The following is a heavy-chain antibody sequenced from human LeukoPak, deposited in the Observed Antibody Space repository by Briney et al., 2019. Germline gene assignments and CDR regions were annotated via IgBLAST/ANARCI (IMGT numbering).Heavy chain of an antibody. CDR3: AKDRDPSSLVILDY. J-gene: IGHJ4*02. V-gene: IGHV3-30*18. D-gene: IGHD3-9*01. CDR1: GFTFSSYG. CDR2: ISYDGSSK. Sequence: GGSPRLSCAASGFTFSSYGMHWVRQAPGKGLEWVAVISYDGSSKYYADSVKGRFTISRDNSENTLYLQMNSLRAEDTAVYYCAKDRDPSSLVILDYWGQGTLVTVSS.